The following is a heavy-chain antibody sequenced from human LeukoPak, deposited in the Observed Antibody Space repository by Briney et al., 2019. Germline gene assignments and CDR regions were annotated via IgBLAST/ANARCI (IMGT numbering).Heavy chain of an antibody. V-gene: IGHV3-30*04. Sequence: GGSLRLSCAASGFTFSSYAMHWVHQAPGKGLEWVAVISYDGSNKYYADSVKGRFTISRDNSKNTLYLQMNSLRAEDTAVYYCARDSSGYYRHFDYWGQGTLVTVSS. D-gene: IGHD3-22*01. CDR2: ISYDGSNK. CDR3: ARDSSGYYRHFDY. J-gene: IGHJ4*02. CDR1: GFTFSSYA.